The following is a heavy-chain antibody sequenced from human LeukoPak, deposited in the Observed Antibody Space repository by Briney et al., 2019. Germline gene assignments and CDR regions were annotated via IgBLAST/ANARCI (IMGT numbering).Heavy chain of an antibody. J-gene: IGHJ4*02. CDR2: ISSSSSYI. V-gene: IGHV3-21*01. D-gene: IGHD6-19*01. CDR3: AIDDISQWLPDY. Sequence: GGSLRLSCAASGFTFSSYSMNWVRQAPGKGLEWVSSISSSSSYIYYADSVKGRFTISRDNAKNSLYLQMNSLRAEDTAVYYCAIDDISQWLPDYWGQGTLVTVSS. CDR1: GFTFSSYS.